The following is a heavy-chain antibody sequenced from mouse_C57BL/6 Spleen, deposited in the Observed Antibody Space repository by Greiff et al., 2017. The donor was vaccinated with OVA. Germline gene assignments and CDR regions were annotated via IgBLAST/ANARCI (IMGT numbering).Heavy chain of an antibody. J-gene: IGHJ2*01. V-gene: IGHV1-15*01. Sequence: VQLQQSGAELVRPGASVTLSCKASGYTFTDYEMHWVKQTPVHGLEWIGAIDPETGGTAYNQKFKGKAILTADKSSSTAYMELRSLTSEDSAVYYCTRRGFTTFDYCGQGTTLTVSP. CDR1: GYTFTDYE. D-gene: IGHD1-1*01. CDR3: TRRGFTTFDY. CDR2: IDPETGGT.